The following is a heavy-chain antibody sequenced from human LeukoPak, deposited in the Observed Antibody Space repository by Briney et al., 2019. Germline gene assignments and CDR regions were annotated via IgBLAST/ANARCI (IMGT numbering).Heavy chain of an antibody. V-gene: IGHV4-31*03. CDR2: IYYSGST. J-gene: IGHJ3*02. CDR1: GGSISSGGYY. CDR3: ARGNYYDSSGYTSLDAFDI. D-gene: IGHD3-22*01. Sequence: PSETLSLTCTVSGGSISSGGYYWSWLRQHPGKGLEWIGYIYYSGSTYYNPSLKSRVTISVDTSKNQFSLKLSSVTAADTAVYYCARGNYYDSSGYTSLDAFDIWGQGTMVTVSS.